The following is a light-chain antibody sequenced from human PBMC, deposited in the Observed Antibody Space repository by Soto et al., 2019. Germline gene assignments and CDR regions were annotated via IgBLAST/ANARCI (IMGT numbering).Light chain of an antibody. CDR2: AAS. J-gene: IGKJ3*01. Sequence: DIQMTQSPSSLSASVGDRVTITCRASQSISNYLNWYQQKPGKAPKLLIYAASSLQGDVPSRFSGSRSGTDFPLTISSLQPDDFATDYCQQTYSTPHPFGPGTKVDIK. V-gene: IGKV1-39*01. CDR3: QQTYSTPHP. CDR1: QSISNY.